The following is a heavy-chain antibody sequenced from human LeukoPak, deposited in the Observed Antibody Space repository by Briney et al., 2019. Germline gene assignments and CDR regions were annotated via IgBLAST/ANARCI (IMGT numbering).Heavy chain of an antibody. CDR1: GFTFSSYA. Sequence: PGGSLRLSCAASGFTFSSYAMSWVRQAPGKGLEWVSAISGSGGSTYYADSVKGRFTISRDNSKNTLYLQMNSLRAEDTAVYYCAKGGSSYYDYVWGSYRPNWFDPWGQGTLVTASS. V-gene: IGHV3-23*01. D-gene: IGHD3-16*02. CDR2: ISGSGGST. CDR3: AKGGSSYYDYVWGSYRPNWFDP. J-gene: IGHJ5*02.